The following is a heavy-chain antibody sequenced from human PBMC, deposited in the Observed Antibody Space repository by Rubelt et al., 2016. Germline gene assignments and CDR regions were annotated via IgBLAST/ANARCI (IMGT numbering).Heavy chain of an antibody. V-gene: IGHV3-7*01. J-gene: IGHJ5*02. CDR2: IKEDGSAK. CDR3: ARDYFHIVATIGGWFDP. D-gene: IGHD5-12*01. CDR1: GFTFSSYW. Sequence: RLSCAASGFTFSSYWMSWVRQAPGKGLECVANIKEDGSAKYYADSVKGRFTISRDNSKNTLYLQMNSLRAEDTAAYYCARDYFHIVATIGGWFDPWGQGTLVTVSS.